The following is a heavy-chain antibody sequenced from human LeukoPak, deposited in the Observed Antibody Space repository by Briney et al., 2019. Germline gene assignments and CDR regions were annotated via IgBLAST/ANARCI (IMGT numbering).Heavy chain of an antibody. CDR2: ISGSGGST. J-gene: IGHJ4*02. CDR1: GFTFSSYA. CDR3: AKAPKGHRYFDY. V-gene: IGHV3-23*01. Sequence: HPGGSLRLSCAASGFTFSSYAMSWVRQAPGKGLEWVSAISGSGGSTYYADSVKGRFTISRDNSKNTLYLQMNSLRAEDTAVYYCAKAPKGHRYFDYWGQGTLVTVSS.